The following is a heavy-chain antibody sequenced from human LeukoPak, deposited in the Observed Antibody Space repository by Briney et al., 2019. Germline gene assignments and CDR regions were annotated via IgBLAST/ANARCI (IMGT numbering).Heavy chain of an antibody. CDR2: INHSGST. J-gene: IGHJ4*02. Sequence: SETLSLTCAVYGGSFSDYYCTWIRQPPGEGLEWIGEINHSGSTNYNPSLKSRVTISLDTSNNQFSLKLSSVTAADTAVYYCAQGRAAFFWGQGTLVTVSS. V-gene: IGHV4-34*01. CDR3: AQGRAAFF. CDR1: GGSFSDYY. D-gene: IGHD6-25*01.